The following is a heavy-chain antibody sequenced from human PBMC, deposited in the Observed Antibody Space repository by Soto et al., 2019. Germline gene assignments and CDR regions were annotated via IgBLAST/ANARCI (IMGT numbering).Heavy chain of an antibody. CDR2: VYDNGRP. J-gene: IGHJ4*02. V-gene: IGHV4-59*01. Sequence: PSETLSLTCSISGGSISVYYWSWIRQSPRQGLEWIGYVYDNGRPYYSPSLKSRVTISADTSKNQISLKLTSATAADTAVYYCARGVGSSTTRYWGRGTLVTVSS. CDR1: GGSISVYY. D-gene: IGHD2-2*01. CDR3: ARGVGSSTTRY.